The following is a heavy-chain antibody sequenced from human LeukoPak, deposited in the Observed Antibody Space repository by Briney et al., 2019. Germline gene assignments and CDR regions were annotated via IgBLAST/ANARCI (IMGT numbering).Heavy chain of an antibody. J-gene: IGHJ3*02. V-gene: IGHV1-2*02. CDR1: GYTFTTYG. CDR2: INPNSGGT. CDR3: AREQLGIVLGAFDI. D-gene: IGHD7-27*01. Sequence: GASVKVSCKASGYTFTTYGISWVRQAPGQGLEWMGWINPNSGGTNYAQKFQGRVTMTRDTSISTAYMELSRLRSDDTAVYYCAREQLGIVLGAFDIWGQGTMVTVSS.